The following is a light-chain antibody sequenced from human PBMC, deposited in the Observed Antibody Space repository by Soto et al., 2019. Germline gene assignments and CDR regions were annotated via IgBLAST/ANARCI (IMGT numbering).Light chain of an antibody. CDR2: DVS. CDR3: CSYAGSYTEV. V-gene: IGLV2-11*01. J-gene: IGLJ1*01. Sequence: QSLLAQPRSVSCSPGHSVTSSCTGTSSDVGGYNFVSWYQQHPGKAPKLMIYDVSERPSGVPDRFFGSKSGNTASLTISGLQAEDEADYYCCSYAGSYTEVFGTGTKVTVL. CDR1: SSDVGGYNF.